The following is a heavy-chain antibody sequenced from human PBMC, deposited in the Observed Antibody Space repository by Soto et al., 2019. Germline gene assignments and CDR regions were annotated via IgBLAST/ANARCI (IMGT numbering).Heavy chain of an antibody. J-gene: IGHJ4*02. V-gene: IGHV4-59*01. Sequence: PSETLSLTCTVSGGSISGYYWSWIRQPPGKGLEWIGYISYSGSTNYNPSLKSRVTISVDTSKNQFSLKLSSVTAADTAVYYCARHYGSGSYPLDYWGRGTLVTVSS. CDR1: GGSISGYY. D-gene: IGHD3-10*01. CDR2: ISYSGST. CDR3: ARHYGSGSYPLDY.